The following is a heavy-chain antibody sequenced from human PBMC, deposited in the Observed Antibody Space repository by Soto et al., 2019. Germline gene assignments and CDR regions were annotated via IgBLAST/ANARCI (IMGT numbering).Heavy chain of an antibody. CDR1: GYTFTSYG. V-gene: IGHV1-18*01. J-gene: IGHJ6*02. CDR2: INGYTGNT. Sequence: QVQLVQSGGEVKKPWASVKVSCKASGYTFTSYGFSWVRQAPGQGLEWMGWINGYTGNTHYAQKFQGRVTMTIDTSTSTAYMELWTLISDDTAVYYCARSWVTGKGGMDVWGQGTTVTVSS. D-gene: IGHD3-16*01. CDR3: ARSWVTGKGGMDV.